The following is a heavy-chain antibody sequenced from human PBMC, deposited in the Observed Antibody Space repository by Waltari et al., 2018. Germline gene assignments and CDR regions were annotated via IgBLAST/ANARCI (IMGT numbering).Heavy chain of an antibody. J-gene: IGHJ6*03. CDR1: GGSFSGYY. D-gene: IGHD3-10*01. V-gene: IGHV4-34*01. CDR3: ARGRGMVRGRREAYYYYYMDV. Sequence: QVQLQQWGAGLLKPSETLSLTCAVYGGSFSGYYWRWIRPPPGKGLEWIGEINHSGSTNYNPSLKSRVTISVDTSKNQFSLKLSSVTAADTAVYYCARGRGMVRGRREAYYYYYMDVWGKGTTVTVSS. CDR2: INHSGST.